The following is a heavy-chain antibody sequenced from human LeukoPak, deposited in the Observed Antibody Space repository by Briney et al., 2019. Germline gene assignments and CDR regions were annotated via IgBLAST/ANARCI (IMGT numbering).Heavy chain of an antibody. J-gene: IGHJ6*02. V-gene: IGHV3-74*01. CDR1: GFTFTTYW. CDR2: INSDGSIT. CDR3: ARDAVDTANAV. D-gene: IGHD5-18*01. Sequence: GGSLRLSCAASGFTFTTYWMHWVRQAPGKGLVWVSHINSDGSITSYADSVKGRFTISRDNAKNTLYLQMNSLRAEDTAEYYCARDAVDTANAVWGQGTTVTVSS.